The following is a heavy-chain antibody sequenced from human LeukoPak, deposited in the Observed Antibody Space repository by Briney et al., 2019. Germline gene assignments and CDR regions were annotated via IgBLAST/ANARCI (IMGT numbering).Heavy chain of an antibody. Sequence: GGSLRLSCVASTFTFSNYWMSWVRQAPGKGLEWVANIKQDGSEKYYVDSVKGRFTISRDNAKNSLYLQMNSLRAEDTAVYYCATRGYSYGDFDYWGQGTLVTVSS. J-gene: IGHJ4*02. CDR1: TFTFSNYW. V-gene: IGHV3-7*03. D-gene: IGHD5-18*01. CDR2: IKQDGSEK. CDR3: ATRGYSYGDFDY.